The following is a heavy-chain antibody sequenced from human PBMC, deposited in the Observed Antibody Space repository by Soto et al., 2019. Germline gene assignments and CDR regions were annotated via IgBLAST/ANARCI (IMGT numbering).Heavy chain of an antibody. CDR3: ARDRGRELRFRYGMDD. J-gene: IGHJ6*02. D-gene: IGHD3-3*01. Sequence: QVQLVQSGAEVKKRGSSVKVSCKASGGTFSSYAISWVRQAPGQGLEWLGGIIPIFGTANYAQKFQGRVTITADESTSTAYMELSSLRSEDTAVYYCARDRGRELRFRYGMDDWGQGTTVTVSS. V-gene: IGHV1-69*12. CDR2: IIPIFGTA. CDR1: GGTFSSYA.